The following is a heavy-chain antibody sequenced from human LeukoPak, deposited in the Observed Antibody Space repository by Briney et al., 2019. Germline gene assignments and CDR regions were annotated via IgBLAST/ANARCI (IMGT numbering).Heavy chain of an antibody. CDR3: ARGGDYEVDALDV. CDR1: GGTFSSFV. V-gene: IGHV1-69*04. J-gene: IGHJ6*02. CDR2: IIPYLNIP. D-gene: IGHD3-16*01. Sequence: SVTVSCKASGGTFSSFVITWVRQAPGQGLEWMGKIIPYLNIPDYAQKFQGRVTITANKYTNTAYMEVSGLGSEDTAIYYCARGGDYEVDALDVWGQGTTVTVSS.